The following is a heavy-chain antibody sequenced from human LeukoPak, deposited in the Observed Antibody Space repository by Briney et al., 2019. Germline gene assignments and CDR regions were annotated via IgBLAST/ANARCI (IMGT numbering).Heavy chain of an antibody. Sequence: PGRSLRLSCAASGFTFSSYGMHWVRQAPGKGLEWVAVIWYDGGNKFYVDSVKGRFTISRDNSKNTLYLQMNSLRAEDTAVYYCARDRAAADLDYWGQGTLVTVSS. CDR3: ARDRAAADLDY. J-gene: IGHJ4*02. V-gene: IGHV3-33*01. CDR2: IWYDGGNK. D-gene: IGHD6-13*01. CDR1: GFTFSSYG.